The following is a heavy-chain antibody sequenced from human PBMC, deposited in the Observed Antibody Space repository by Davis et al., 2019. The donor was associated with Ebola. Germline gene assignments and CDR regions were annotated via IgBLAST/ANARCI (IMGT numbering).Heavy chain of an antibody. CDR3: AKSRADYGAHAEYFQH. D-gene: IGHD4-17*01. CDR1: GFTFSSYA. J-gene: IGHJ1*01. V-gene: IGHV3-23*01. Sequence: PGGSLRLSCAASGFTFSSYAMSWVRQAPGKGLEWVSAISGSGGSTYYADSVKGRFTISRDNSKNTLYLQMNSLRAEDTAVYYCAKSRADYGAHAEYFQHWGQGTLVTVSS. CDR2: ISGSGGST.